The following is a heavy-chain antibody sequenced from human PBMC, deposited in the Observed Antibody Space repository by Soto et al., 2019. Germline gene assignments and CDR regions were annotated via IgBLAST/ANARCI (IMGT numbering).Heavy chain of an antibody. CDR3: ARALILTGYYIHDAFDI. J-gene: IGHJ3*02. Sequence: SETLSLTCTVSGGSISSYYWSRIRHPPGKGLEWIGYIYYSESTNYNPSLKSRVTISVDTSKNQFSLKLSSVTAADTAVYYCARALILTGYYIHDAFDIWGQGTMVT. V-gene: IGHV4-59*01. D-gene: IGHD3-9*01. CDR1: GGSISSYY. CDR2: IYYSEST.